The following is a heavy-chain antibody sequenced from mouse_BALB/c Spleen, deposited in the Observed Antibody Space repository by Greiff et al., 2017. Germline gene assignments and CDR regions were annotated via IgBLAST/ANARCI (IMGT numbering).Heavy chain of an antibody. V-gene: IGHV5-6-5*01. CDR1: GFTFSSYA. CDR3: ARGEIYYDYVWYFDV. J-gene: IGHJ1*01. CDR2: ISSGGST. Sequence: EVKVEESGGGLVKPGGSLKLSCAASGFTFSSYAMSWVRQTPEKRLEWVASISSGGSTYYPDSVKGRFTISRDNARNILYLQMSSLRSEDTAMYYCARGEIYYDYVWYFDVWGAGTTVTVAS. D-gene: IGHD2-4*01.